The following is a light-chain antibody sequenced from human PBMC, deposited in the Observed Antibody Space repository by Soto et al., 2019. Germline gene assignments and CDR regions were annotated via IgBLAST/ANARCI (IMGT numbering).Light chain of an antibody. CDR1: RSISDW. J-gene: IGKJ5*01. Sequence: DIQMTQSPSSLSPSVGDRVTITCRASRSISDWLAWYQQKPGKAPELLIFDASNLKSGVSSRFSGSGSGTEFTLTISRLQPDDFATYFCHSRAFGQGTRLEIK. V-gene: IGKV1-5*01. CDR2: DAS. CDR3: HSRA.